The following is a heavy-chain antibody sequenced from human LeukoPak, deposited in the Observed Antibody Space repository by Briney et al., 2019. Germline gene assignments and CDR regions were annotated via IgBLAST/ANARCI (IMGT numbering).Heavy chain of an antibody. D-gene: IGHD6-25*01. V-gene: IGHV3-23*01. CDR2: ISSTGGTT. CDR3: AKDLSGYGPYWYFDL. Sequence: GGTLRLSCAASGITFSSYGMSWVRQAPGKGLEWVSSISSTGGTTYYADSVKGRFTISRDNSKNTLYLQMNNLRAEDSAVYYCAKDLSGYGPYWYFDLWGRGTLVTVSS. CDR1: GITFSSYG. J-gene: IGHJ2*01.